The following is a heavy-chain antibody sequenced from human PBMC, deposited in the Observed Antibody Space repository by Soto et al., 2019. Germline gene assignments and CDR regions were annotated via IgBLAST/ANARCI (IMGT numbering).Heavy chain of an antibody. CDR1: GYPFSDYY. CDR3: AREPATEKPEGVDF. V-gene: IGHV1-2*02. D-gene: IGHD1-1*01. J-gene: IGHJ4*02. CDR2: INPNSGGT. Sequence: GGSAQVSCKACGYPFSDYYIHLVRQAPGQGLEWMGWINPNSGGTKYAPKFHGGVTMTRDTSITTAYMELSRLRSGDTAVYYCAREPATEKPEGVDFWGQGTLVTVSS.